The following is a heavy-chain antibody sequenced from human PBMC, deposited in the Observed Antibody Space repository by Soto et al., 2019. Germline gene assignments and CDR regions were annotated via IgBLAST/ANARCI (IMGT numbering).Heavy chain of an antibody. CDR1: GYSFTSYW. J-gene: IGHJ6*02. CDR3: ARHGSWHYDFWSGYGGMDV. D-gene: IGHD3-3*01. V-gene: IGHV5-51*01. Sequence: PGDSLRICFKGCGYSFTSYWIGWVRQMPGKGLEWMGIIYPGDSDTIYSPSFQGQVSISADKSISTAYLQWSSMKASDTAMYYCARHGSWHYDFWSGYGGMDVCGQETTVTVSS. CDR2: IYPGDSDT.